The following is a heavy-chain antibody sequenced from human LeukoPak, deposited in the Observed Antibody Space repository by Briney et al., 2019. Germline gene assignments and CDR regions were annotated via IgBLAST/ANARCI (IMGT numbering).Heavy chain of an antibody. V-gene: IGHV3-21*01. CDR3: ARIIVGATSYFDY. CDR2: ISSSSSYI. D-gene: IGHD1-26*01. Sequence: MPGGSLRLSCAASGFTFSSYSMNWVRQAPGKGLEWVSSISSSSSYIYYADSVKGRFTISRDNAKNSLYLQMNSLRAEDTAVYYCARIIVGATSYFDYWGQGTLVTVSS. J-gene: IGHJ4*02. CDR1: GFTFSSYS.